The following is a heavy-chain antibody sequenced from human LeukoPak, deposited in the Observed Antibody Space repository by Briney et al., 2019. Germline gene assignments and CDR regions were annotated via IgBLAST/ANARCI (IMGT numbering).Heavy chain of an antibody. CDR1: GYTFTSYD. J-gene: IGHJ4*02. CDR2: LNLNSGDA. Sequence: ASVKVSCKGSGYTFTSYDINWVRQATGQGLEWVGWLNLNSGDAGYAQRFQGRVTMTRNTSISTAYMELSSLTSEDTAVYYCARGVYGRRFFDYWGQGSLVTVSS. CDR3: ARGVYGRRFFDY. V-gene: IGHV1-8*01. D-gene: IGHD1-14*01.